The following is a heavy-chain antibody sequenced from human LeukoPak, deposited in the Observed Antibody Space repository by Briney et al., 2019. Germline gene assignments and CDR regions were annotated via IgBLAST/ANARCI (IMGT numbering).Heavy chain of an antibody. J-gene: IGHJ6*02. CDR2: MNPNSGNT. CDR1: GYTFTSYD. Sequence: GASVKVSCKASGYTFTSYDINWVRQATGQGLEWMGWMNPNSGNTGYAQKFQGRVTMTRNTSISTAYMELSSLRSEDTAVYYCARGGWRTSRIAAAGDYYYYGMDVWGQGTTVTVSS. D-gene: IGHD6-13*01. CDR3: ARGGWRTSRIAAAGDYYYYGMDV. V-gene: IGHV1-8*01.